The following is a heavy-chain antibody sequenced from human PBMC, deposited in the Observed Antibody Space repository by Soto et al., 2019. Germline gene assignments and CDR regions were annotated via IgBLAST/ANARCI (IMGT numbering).Heavy chain of an antibody. CDR2: IDPSDSYT. J-gene: IGHJ4*02. CDR1: GYSFTSYW. CDR3: AIRAGYSYGPKTVFDY. D-gene: IGHD5-18*01. Sequence: EVQLVQSGAEVKKPGESLRISCKGSGYSFTSYWISWVRQMPGKGLEWMGRIDPSDSYTNYSPSFQGHVTISADKSISTAYLQWSSLKASDTAMYYCAIRAGYSYGPKTVFDYWGQGTLVTVSS. V-gene: IGHV5-10-1*03.